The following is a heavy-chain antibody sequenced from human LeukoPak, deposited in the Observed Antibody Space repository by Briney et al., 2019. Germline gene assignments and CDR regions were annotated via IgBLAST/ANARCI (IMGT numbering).Heavy chain of an antibody. CDR3: ASFPKYSSSWLYGAEYFQH. CDR2: VNHSGST. V-gene: IGHV4-34*01. J-gene: IGHJ1*01. Sequence: GSLRLSCAASGFIFSSYSMNWVRQPPGKGLEWIGEVNHSGSTNYNPSLKSRVTISVDTSKNQFSLKLSSVTAADTAVYYCASFPKYSSSWLYGAEYFQHWGQGTLVTVSS. CDR1: GFIFSSYS. D-gene: IGHD6-13*01.